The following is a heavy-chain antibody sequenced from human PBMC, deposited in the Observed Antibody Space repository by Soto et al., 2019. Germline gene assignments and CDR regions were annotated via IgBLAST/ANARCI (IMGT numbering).Heavy chain of an antibody. CDR1: GGSFSGYY. CDR3: ARGTGRLRYPRPVADYFDY. V-gene: IGHV4-34*01. CDR2: INHSGST. D-gene: IGHD3-9*01. Sequence: SETLSLTCAVYGGSFSGYYWSWIRQPPGKGLEWIGEINHSGSTNYNPSLKSRVTISVDTSKNQFSLKLSSVTAADTAVYYCARGTGRLRYPRPVADYFDYWGQGTLVTVSS. J-gene: IGHJ4*02.